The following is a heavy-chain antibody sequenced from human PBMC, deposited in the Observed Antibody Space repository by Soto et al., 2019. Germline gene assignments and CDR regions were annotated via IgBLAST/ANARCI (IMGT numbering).Heavy chain of an antibody. D-gene: IGHD3-10*01. V-gene: IGHV4-31*03. CDR3: ARDRFKGMDV. Sequence: PSETLSLTCTVSGGSISSGGYYWSWIRQHPGKGLEWIGYIYYSGSTYCNPSLKSRVTISVDTSKNQFSLKLSSVTAADTAVYYCARDRFKGMDVWGQGTSVTVSS. J-gene: IGHJ6*02. CDR1: GGSISSGGYY. CDR2: IYYSGST.